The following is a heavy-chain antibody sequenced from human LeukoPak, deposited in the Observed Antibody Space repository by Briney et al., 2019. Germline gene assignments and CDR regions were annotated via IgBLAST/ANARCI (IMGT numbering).Heavy chain of an antibody. J-gene: IGHJ4*02. Sequence: AGRSLRLSCAASGFTFSSHAMHWVRQAPGKGLEWVAVISYDGSNEYYADSVKGRFTISRDNSKNTLYLQMNSLRAEDTAVYYCARKVYDSSGLSVPFDYWGQGTLVTVSS. CDR3: ARKVYDSSGLSVPFDY. D-gene: IGHD3-22*01. CDR1: GFTFSSHA. CDR2: ISYDGSNE. V-gene: IGHV3-30-3*01.